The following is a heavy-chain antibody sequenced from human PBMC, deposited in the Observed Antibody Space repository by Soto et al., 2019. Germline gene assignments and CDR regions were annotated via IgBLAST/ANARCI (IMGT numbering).Heavy chain of an antibody. Sequence: GGSLRLSCAASGFTFSSYAMSWVRQAPGKGLEWVSAISGSGGSTYYADSVKGRFTISRDNSKNTLYLQMNSLRAEETAVYYCAKDSEPNYYDSSGYYEVFYYYYYGMDVWGQGTTVTVSS. J-gene: IGHJ6*02. D-gene: IGHD3-22*01. CDR2: ISGSGGST. CDR1: GFTFSSYA. CDR3: AKDSEPNYYDSSGYYEVFYYYYYGMDV. V-gene: IGHV3-23*01.